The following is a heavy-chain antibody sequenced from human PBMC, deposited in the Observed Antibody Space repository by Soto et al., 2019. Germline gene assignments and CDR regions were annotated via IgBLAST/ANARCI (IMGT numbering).Heavy chain of an antibody. J-gene: IGHJ4*02. CDR2: INAGNGNT. Sequence: ASVKVSCKASGYTFTSYAMHWVRQAPGQRLEWMGWINAGNGNTKYSQKFQGRVTITRDTSASTAYMELSSLRSEDTAVYYCARDGGYSYGYLDYWGQGTLVTVSS. CDR3: ARDGGYSYGYLDY. CDR1: GYTFTSYA. V-gene: IGHV1-3*01. D-gene: IGHD5-18*01.